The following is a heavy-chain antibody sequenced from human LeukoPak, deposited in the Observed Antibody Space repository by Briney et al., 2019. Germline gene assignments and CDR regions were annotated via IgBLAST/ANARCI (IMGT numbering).Heavy chain of an antibody. CDR3: ARGWDCDTTNCYLLHD. CDR1: GGTLNNYA. CDR2: TIAIFGTP. J-gene: IGHJ1*01. V-gene: IGHV1-69*05. Sequence: GASVKVSCKASGGTLNNYAFSWVRQAPGQGLEWVGGTIAIFGTPNYAQRFPGRVSITKDESTNTVYMELSTLISDDTAVYYCARGWDCDTTNCYLLHDCGQGTLVIVSS. D-gene: IGHD2-2*01.